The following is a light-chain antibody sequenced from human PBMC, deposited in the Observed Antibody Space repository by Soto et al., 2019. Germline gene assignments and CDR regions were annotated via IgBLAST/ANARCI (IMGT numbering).Light chain of an antibody. CDR2: GAS. CDR1: HSVSSSY. V-gene: IGKV3-20*01. CDR3: QQYGSSTPLT. J-gene: IGKJ4*01. Sequence: EVVLTQSPCTLSFSPGERATLSCRASHSVSSSYLAWYQQKPGQAPRLLIYGASSRATGIPDRFSGSGSGTDFTLTISRLEPEDFAVYYCQQYGSSTPLTFGGGTKVDIK.